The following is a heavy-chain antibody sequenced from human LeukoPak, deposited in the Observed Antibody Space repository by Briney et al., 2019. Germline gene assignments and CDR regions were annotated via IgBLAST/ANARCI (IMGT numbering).Heavy chain of an antibody. Sequence: ASVKVSCKASGYTFTSYGISWVRQAPGQGLEWMGWMNPNSGNTGYAQKFQGRVTITRNTSISTAYMELSSLRSEDTAVYYCARGIMTTVTYYYYYYMDVWGKGTTVTVSS. D-gene: IGHD4-17*01. CDR3: ARGIMTTVTYYYYYYMDV. CDR1: GYTFTSYG. CDR2: MNPNSGNT. V-gene: IGHV1-8*03. J-gene: IGHJ6*03.